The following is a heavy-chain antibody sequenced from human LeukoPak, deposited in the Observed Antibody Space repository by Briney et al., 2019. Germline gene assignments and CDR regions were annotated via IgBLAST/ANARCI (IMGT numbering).Heavy chain of an antibody. J-gene: IGHJ5*02. V-gene: IGHV1-2*02. CDR2: INPNSGGT. CDR3: ARNERYFDWLKSGGTNWFDP. Sequence: ASVKVSCKASGYTFTGYYMHRVRQAPGQGLEWMGWINPNSGGTNYAQKFQGRVTMTRDTSISTAYMELSRLRSDDTAVYYCARNERYFDWLKSGGTNWFDPWGQGTLVTVSS. CDR1: GYTFTGYY. D-gene: IGHD3-9*01.